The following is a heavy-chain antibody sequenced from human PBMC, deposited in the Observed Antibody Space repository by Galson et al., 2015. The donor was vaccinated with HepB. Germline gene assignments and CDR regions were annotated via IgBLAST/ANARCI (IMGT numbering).Heavy chain of an antibody. V-gene: IGHV3-73*01. CDR1: GFTFSGSA. J-gene: IGHJ3*02. CDR3: TRPIPLYCGGDCYTDAFDI. CDR2: IRSKANSYAT. Sequence: SLRLSCAASGFTFSGSAMHWVRQASGKGLEWVGRIRSKANSYATAYAASVKGRFTISRDDSKNTAYLQMNSLKTEDTAVYYCTRPIPLYCGGDCYTDAFDIWGQGTMVTVSS. D-gene: IGHD2-21*01.